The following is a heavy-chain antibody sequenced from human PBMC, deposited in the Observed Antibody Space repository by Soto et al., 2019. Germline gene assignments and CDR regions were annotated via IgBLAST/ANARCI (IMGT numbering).Heavy chain of an antibody. D-gene: IGHD1-1*01. V-gene: IGHV3-30-3*01. CDR3: ARVTPGNNLYYFSGLDF. Sequence: GGSLRLSCVASGFSFDTYGIHWVRQAPGKGLQWVALISYEGSNTYYADSVRGRFTISRDNSKNTLYLQMNTLRPEDTGVYYCARVTPGNNLYYFSGLDFWGQGTSVTVSS. CDR2: ISYEGSNT. J-gene: IGHJ6*02. CDR1: GFSFDTYG.